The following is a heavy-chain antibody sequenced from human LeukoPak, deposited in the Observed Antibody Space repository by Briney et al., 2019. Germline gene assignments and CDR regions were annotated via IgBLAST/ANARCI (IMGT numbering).Heavy chain of an antibody. CDR3: ARDSTYYYDSSGYYQTTEDY. CDR2: IYSGGST. V-gene: IGHV3-66*01. D-gene: IGHD3-22*01. CDR1: GFTVSSNY. Sequence: GGSLRLSCAASGFTVSSNYMSWVRQAPGKGLEWVSVIYSGGSTYYADSVKGRFTISRDNSKNTLYLQMNSLRAEDTAVYYCARDSTYYYDSSGYYQTTEDYWGQGTLVTVSS. J-gene: IGHJ4*02.